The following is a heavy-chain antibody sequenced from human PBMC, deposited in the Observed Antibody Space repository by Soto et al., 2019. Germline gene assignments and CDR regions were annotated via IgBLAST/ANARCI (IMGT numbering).Heavy chain of an antibody. D-gene: IGHD3-10*01. V-gene: IGHV4-4*07. CDR2: VYSSGTT. Sequence: SETLSLTCRVSGGSINSYWWSWIRPTAGKGLEWIGRVYSSGTTDYNPSLNSRATLSVETSKNQFSLKLSSVTAADTAVYYCARDIGSYAYGEGYWGQGIQVTVSS. CDR3: ARDIGSYAYGEGY. J-gene: IGHJ4*02. CDR1: GGSINSYW.